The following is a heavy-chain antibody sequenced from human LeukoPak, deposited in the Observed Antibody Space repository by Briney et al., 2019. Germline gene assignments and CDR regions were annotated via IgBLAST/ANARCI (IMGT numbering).Heavy chain of an antibody. CDR2: IHSTGST. CDR3: ARFDRSGEEWFDP. V-gene: IGHV4-30-2*01. J-gene: IGHJ5*02. CDR1: GASIDIGGYS. Sequence: SRTLSLTCSVSGASIDIGGYSWSWIRQPPGKGLEWIGSIHSTGSTSYNPSLKSRLTISIDRSKDQFSLRLNSVTAADTAMYYCARFDRSGEEWFDPWGQGTLVTVSS. D-gene: IGHD3-22*01.